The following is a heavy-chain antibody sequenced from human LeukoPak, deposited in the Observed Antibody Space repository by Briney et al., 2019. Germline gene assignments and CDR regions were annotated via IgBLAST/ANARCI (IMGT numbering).Heavy chain of an antibody. CDR1: GFPFDDYG. D-gene: IGHD4-17*01. V-gene: IGHV3-48*03. CDR3: AREPGGTTAHYFDY. CDR2: ITGSGLTI. J-gene: IGHJ4*02. Sequence: GGSLRLSCAASGFPFDDYGMKSSADYEMNWVRQAPGKGLEWISYITGSGLTIYYADSVKGRFTISRDNAKNSVYLQMNSLRAEDTAVYYCAREPGGTTAHYFDYWGQGTLVTVSS.